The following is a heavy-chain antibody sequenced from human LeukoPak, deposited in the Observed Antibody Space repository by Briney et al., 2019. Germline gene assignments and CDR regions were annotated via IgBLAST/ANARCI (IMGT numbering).Heavy chain of an antibody. V-gene: IGHV1-8*01. J-gene: IGHJ4*02. CDR2: MNPNSGNT. CDR1: GYTFTSYD. Sequence: ASVKVSCKASGYTFTSYDINWVRQATGQGLEWMRWMNPNSGNTGYAQKFQGRVTMTRNTSISTAYMELSSLRSEDTAVYYCARQGGSYPTVDYWGQGTLVTVSS. D-gene: IGHD1-26*01. CDR3: ARQGGSYPTVDY.